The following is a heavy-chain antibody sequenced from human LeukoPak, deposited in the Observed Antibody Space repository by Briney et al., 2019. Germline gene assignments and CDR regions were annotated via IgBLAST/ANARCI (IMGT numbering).Heavy chain of an antibody. CDR1: GFTFSSHW. D-gene: IGHD5-12*01. CDR3: AKDHEGYSGYGSTWYFDL. Sequence: GGSLRLSCAASGFTFSSHWMHWVRQAPGKGLEWVSAISGSGGSTYYADSVKGRFTISRDNSKNTLYLQMNSLRAEDTAVYYCAKDHEGYSGYGSTWYFDLWGRGTLVTVSS. CDR2: ISGSGGST. V-gene: IGHV3-23*01. J-gene: IGHJ2*01.